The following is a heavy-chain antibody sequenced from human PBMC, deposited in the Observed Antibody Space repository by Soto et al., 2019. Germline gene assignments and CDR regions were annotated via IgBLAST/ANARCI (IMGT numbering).Heavy chain of an antibody. D-gene: IGHD3-16*01. CDR3: TRWGTTGGLDV. J-gene: IGHJ1*01. V-gene: IGHV3-30*05. CDR2: TSYDGSDK. CDR1: GFTFRSYV. Sequence: QVQLVESGGGVVQPGTSLRVSCVGSGFTFRSYVIHWVRQAPGKGLEWVALTSYDGSDKYYGDSVRGRFTISRDNSRNTADLQMDRLRLEGTALYYCTRWGTTGGLDVWGQGTLVSVSS.